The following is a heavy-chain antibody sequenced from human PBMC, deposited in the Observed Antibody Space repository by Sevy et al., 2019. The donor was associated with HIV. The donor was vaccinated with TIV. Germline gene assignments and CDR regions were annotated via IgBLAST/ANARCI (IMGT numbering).Heavy chain of an antibody. D-gene: IGHD3-22*01. CDR1: GFTFDDYA. CDR3: AKDIRDSRGYIDY. Sequence: GGSLRLSCAASGFTFDDYAMHWVRQVPGKGLEWVSGISWNSGSIDYADSVKGRFTISRDNAKNSLYLQMNSLRAEDTALYYCAKDIRDSRGYIDYWGQGTLVTVSS. CDR2: ISWNSGSI. V-gene: IGHV3-9*01. J-gene: IGHJ4*02.